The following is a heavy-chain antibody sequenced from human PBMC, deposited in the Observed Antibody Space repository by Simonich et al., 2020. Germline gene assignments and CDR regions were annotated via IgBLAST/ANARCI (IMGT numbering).Heavy chain of an antibody. CDR1: GYTFTSYG. Sequence: QVQLVQSGAEVKKPGASVKVSCKASGYTFTSYGISWVRQAPGQGLGGRGWNSAYNGNTNYAQKLQGRVTMTTDTSTSTAYMELRSLRSDDTAVYYCARDQGGRAAAATDYWGQGTLVTVSS. CDR2: NSAYNGNT. J-gene: IGHJ4*02. D-gene: IGHD6-13*01. CDR3: ARDQGGRAAAATDY. V-gene: IGHV1-18*01.